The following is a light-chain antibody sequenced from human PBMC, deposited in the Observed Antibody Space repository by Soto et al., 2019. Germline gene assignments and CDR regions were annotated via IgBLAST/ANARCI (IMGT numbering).Light chain of an antibody. CDR1: QSVSSSY. J-gene: IGKJ1*01. CDR2: GAS. Sequence: EIVLTQSPGTLSLSPGERATLSCRASQSVSSSYLAWYQQKPGQAPRLLIYGASSRATGIPDRFSGSGSGTEFTLTISRLEPEDFAVYYCQQYGSSPRITFGQGTKVEIK. CDR3: QQYGSSPRIT. V-gene: IGKV3-20*01.